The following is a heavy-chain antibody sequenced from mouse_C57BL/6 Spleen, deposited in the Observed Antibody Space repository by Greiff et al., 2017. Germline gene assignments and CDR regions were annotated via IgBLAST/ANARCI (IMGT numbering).Heavy chain of an antibody. J-gene: IGHJ1*03. CDR3: AREGNWYFDV. CDR1: GFSLTSYA. CDR2: IWTGGGT. V-gene: IGHV2-9-1*01. Sequence: VKLMESGPGLVAPSQSLSLTCTVSGFSLTSYAISWVRQPPGKGLAWLGVIWTGGGTNYKSALISRLSISKDNSKSQVFVKMNSLQTDDTARDYCAREGNWYFDVWGTGTTVTVSS.